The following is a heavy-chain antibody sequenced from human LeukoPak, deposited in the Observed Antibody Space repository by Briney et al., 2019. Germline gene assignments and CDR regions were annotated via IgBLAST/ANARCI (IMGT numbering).Heavy chain of an antibody. V-gene: IGHV3-33*01. D-gene: IGHD2-15*01. Sequence: GRSLRLSCAAPGFTFSSYGMHWVRQAPGKGLEWVAVIWYDGSNKYHADSVKGRFTISRDNSKNTLYLQMNSLRVEDTAVYYCARAHCSGGSCYGNYYYYYGMDVWGQGTTVTVSS. CDR1: GFTFSSYG. CDR3: ARAHCSGGSCYGNYYYYYGMDV. J-gene: IGHJ6*02. CDR2: IWYDGSNK.